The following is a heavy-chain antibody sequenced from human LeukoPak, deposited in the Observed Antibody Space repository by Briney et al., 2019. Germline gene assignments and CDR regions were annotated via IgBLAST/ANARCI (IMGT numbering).Heavy chain of an antibody. Sequence: GGSLRLSCAASGFTFSSYAMSWVRQAPGKGLEWVASIKQDISEKYYVDSVKGRFTISRDNAKNSLYLQMNSLRAEDTAVYYCARKLGTPGPWGQGTLVTVSS. D-gene: IGHD4-23*01. CDR2: IKQDISEK. CDR3: ARKLGTPGP. CDR1: GFTFSSYA. J-gene: IGHJ5*02. V-gene: IGHV3-7*01.